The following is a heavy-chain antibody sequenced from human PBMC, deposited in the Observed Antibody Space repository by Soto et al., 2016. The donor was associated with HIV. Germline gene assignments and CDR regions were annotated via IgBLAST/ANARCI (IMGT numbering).Heavy chain of an antibody. CDR3: ARGRECSGGSCYYFDY. J-gene: IGHJ4*02. CDR1: GYTFTSYD. D-gene: IGHD2-15*01. CDR2: VNPDSGNT. V-gene: IGHV1-8*03. Sequence: QVQLVQSGAEVKKPGASVKVSCKASGYTFTSYDINWVRQATGQGLEWMGWVNPDSGNTDYAQKFQGRVTITRNTSIRTAYMELSSLRSEDTAVYYCARGRECSGGSCYYFDYWGQGTLVTVSS.